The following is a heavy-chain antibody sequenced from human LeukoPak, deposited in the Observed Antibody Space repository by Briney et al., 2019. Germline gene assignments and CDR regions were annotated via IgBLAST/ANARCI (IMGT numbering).Heavy chain of an antibody. J-gene: IGHJ4*02. CDR3: ARDPLPYSSSWYYFDY. V-gene: IGHV1-18*04. CDR2: ISAYNGNT. CDR1: GYTFTNYG. D-gene: IGHD6-13*01. Sequence: ASVKVSCKASGYTFTNYGISRVRQAPGQGLEWMGWISAYNGNTNYAQKLQGRVTMTTDTSTSTAYMELRSLRSDDTAVYYCARDPLPYSSSWYYFDYWGQGTLVTVSS.